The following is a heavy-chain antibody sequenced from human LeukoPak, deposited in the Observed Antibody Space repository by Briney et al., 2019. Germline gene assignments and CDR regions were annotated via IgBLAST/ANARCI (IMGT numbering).Heavy chain of an antibody. CDR3: ARGRDGSGFYYYYYGMDV. CDR1: GDTLTELS. CDR2: FDPEHGEM. V-gene: IGHV1-24*01. Sequence: ASVKVSCKVSGDTLTELSTHWVRQAPGKGLEWMGGFDPEHGEMIYAQKLQGRVTITEDRSTDTAYMELSSLRSEDTAVYYCARGRDGSGFYYYYYGMDVWGQGTTVTVSS. J-gene: IGHJ6*02. D-gene: IGHD3-10*01.